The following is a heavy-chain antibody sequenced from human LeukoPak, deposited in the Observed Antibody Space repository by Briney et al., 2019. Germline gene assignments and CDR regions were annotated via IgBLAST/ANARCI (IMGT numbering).Heavy chain of an antibody. Sequence: GGSLRLSCTASGFTFGDYAMTWIRQAPGKGLEWVSYISSSGSTIYYADSVKGRFTISRDNAKNSLYLQMNSLRAEDTAVYYCIGSFGELTFFDYWGQGTLVTVSS. CDR2: ISSSGSTI. CDR1: GFTFGDYA. D-gene: IGHD3-10*01. V-gene: IGHV3-11*01. CDR3: IGSFGELTFFDY. J-gene: IGHJ4*02.